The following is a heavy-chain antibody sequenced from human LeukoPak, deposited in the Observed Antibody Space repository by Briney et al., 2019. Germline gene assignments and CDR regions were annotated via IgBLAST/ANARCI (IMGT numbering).Heavy chain of an antibody. CDR1: GFTFSSYA. Sequence: GGSLRLSCAASGFTFSSYAMHWVRQAPGKGLEWVAVISYDGSNKYYADSVKGRFTISRDNSKNTLYLQMNSLRAEDTAVYYCARENTAMAFDYWGQGTLVTVSS. J-gene: IGHJ4*02. V-gene: IGHV3-30-3*01. D-gene: IGHD5-18*01. CDR2: ISYDGSNK. CDR3: ARENTAMAFDY.